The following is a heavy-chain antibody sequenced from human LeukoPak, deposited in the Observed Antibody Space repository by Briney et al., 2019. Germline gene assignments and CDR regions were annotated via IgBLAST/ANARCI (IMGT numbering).Heavy chain of an antibody. J-gene: IGHJ4*02. CDR1: GFIFTNYF. CDR3: ARVYHSTSGRAIDY. CDR2: IKHDGSEK. V-gene: IGHV3-7*01. Sequence: PGGSLRLSCAASGFIFTNYFMSWVRQAPGKGLEWVASIKHDGSEKYYVDSVRGRFTISRDNTMNSLYLQMNSLRVEDTAVYYCARVYHSTSGRAIDYWGQGTLVTVSS. D-gene: IGHD6-6*01.